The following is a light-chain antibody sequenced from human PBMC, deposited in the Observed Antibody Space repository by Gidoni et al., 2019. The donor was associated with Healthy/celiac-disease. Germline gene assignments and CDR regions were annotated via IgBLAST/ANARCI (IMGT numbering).Light chain of an antibody. V-gene: IGLV2-14*03. Sequence: SVSGSPGQSITISCTGTSSDVGGYNYVSWYQQHPGKAPKLMIYDVSNRPSGVSNRISGLQAEDEADYYCSSYTSSSTLYVVFGGGTKLTVL. J-gene: IGLJ2*01. CDR1: SSDVGGYNY. CDR3: SSYTSSSTLYVV. CDR2: DVS.